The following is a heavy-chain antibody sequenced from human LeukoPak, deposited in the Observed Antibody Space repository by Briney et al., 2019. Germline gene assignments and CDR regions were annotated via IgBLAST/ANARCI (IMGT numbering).Heavy chain of an antibody. D-gene: IGHD3-16*01. V-gene: IGHV4-38-2*02. J-gene: IGHJ4*02. Sequence: SETLSLTCTVSGYSISSGYYWGWIRQPPGKGLEWIGSIYNSGGTKYNPSLKSRLTISVDTSKNQFSLNLSSVTAADTAVYYCARASVLLSADYWGQGTLVTVSS. CDR3: ARASVLLSADY. CDR2: IYNSGGT. CDR1: GYSISSGYY.